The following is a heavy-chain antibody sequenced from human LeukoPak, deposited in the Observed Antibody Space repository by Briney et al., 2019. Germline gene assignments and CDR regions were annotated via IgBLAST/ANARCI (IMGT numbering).Heavy chain of an antibody. CDR1: GYTFTSYA. V-gene: IGHV1-3*01. Sequence: ASVKVSCKASGYTFTSYAMHWVRQAPGQRLEWMGWINAGNGNTKYSQKFQGRVTITRDTSASTAYMELSGLRSEDTAVYYCARLSSGWYRLDYWGQGTLVTVSS. J-gene: IGHJ4*02. CDR2: INAGNGNT. D-gene: IGHD6-19*01. CDR3: ARLSSGWYRLDY.